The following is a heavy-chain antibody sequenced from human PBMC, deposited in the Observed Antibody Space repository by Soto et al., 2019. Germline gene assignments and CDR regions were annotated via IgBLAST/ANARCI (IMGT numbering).Heavy chain of an antibody. Sequence: QITLKESGPTLVKPTQALALTCTFSGFSLSTSGVGVGWIRQPPGKALEWLAVLYWDDDKRYRPSLKSRLSSTKDTSTNQVVRTMTNMDPVDTATYYCAHRRGGYDWDDAHFDYWGQGTLVTVSS. CDR2: LYWDDDK. J-gene: IGHJ4*02. D-gene: IGHD1-20*01. CDR1: GFSLSTSGVG. V-gene: IGHV2-5*02. CDR3: AHRRGGYDWDDAHFDY.